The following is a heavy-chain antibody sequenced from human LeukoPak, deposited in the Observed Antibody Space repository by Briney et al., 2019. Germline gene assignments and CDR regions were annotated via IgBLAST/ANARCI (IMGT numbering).Heavy chain of an antibody. Sequence: PGGSLRLSCAASGFTFSSYWMSWVRQAPGKGLEWVANIKQDGSEKYYVDSVKGRFTISRDNSKQSLYLQMNSLRTEDTALYYCAKDKSSSQGRDSNLGYWGQGTLVTVSS. CDR1: GFTFSSYW. CDR3: AKDKSSSQGRDSNLGY. D-gene: IGHD6-6*01. V-gene: IGHV3-7*03. CDR2: IKQDGSEK. J-gene: IGHJ4*02.